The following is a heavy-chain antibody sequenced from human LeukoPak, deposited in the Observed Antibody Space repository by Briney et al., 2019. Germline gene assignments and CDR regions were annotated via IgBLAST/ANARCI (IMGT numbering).Heavy chain of an antibody. V-gene: IGHV3-33*08. CDR1: GFTFSNYG. CDR3: ACDVAHGSGSFTHPMGY. CDR2: LWLDGSNK. D-gene: IGHD3-10*01. Sequence: PWGPLRLSCTASGFTFSNYGTHWVRHAPAKGLEWVAILWLDGSNKYCATSVKGRFTIARDNSKNTLDRQMNSLRAEVTAVYYWACDVAHGSGSFTHPMGYWGQGTLVTVSS. J-gene: IGHJ4*02.